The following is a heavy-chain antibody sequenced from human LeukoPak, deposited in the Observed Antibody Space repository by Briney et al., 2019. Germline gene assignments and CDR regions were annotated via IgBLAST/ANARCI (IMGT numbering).Heavy chain of an antibody. Sequence: GGSLRLSCAVSEFTVKTNYMSWVRQAPGKGLEWVSTIYTDGNTYYADSAKGRFIISRDNSKNTLYLQMNSLRDEDTAVYYCARRGGWLDGFDIWGQGTMVTVSS. V-gene: IGHV3-66*01. CDR1: EFTVKTNY. D-gene: IGHD6-19*01. CDR3: ARRGGWLDGFDI. J-gene: IGHJ3*02. CDR2: IYTDGNT.